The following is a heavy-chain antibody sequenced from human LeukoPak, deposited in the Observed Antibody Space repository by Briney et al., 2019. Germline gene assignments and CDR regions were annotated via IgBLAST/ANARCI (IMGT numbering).Heavy chain of an antibody. CDR2: ITGSGGHT. CDR1: GFTFSNYA. J-gene: IGHJ6*03. D-gene: IGHD2-21*02. CDR3: TKDLTDYHYYYTDV. V-gene: IGHV3-23*01. Sequence: GGSLRLSCEASGFTFSNYAMAWVRQSPGKGLEWVSGITGSGGHTYYADSVKGRFTSSRGNSKNTLYLQMNSLRAEDTAVYYCTKDLTDYHYYYTDVWGKGTTVIVSS.